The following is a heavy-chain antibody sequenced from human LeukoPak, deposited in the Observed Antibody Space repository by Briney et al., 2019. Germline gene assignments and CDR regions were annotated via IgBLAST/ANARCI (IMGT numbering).Heavy chain of an antibody. Sequence: SETLSLTCAVYGGSFSGYYWSWIRQPPGKGLEWIGEINHSGSTNYNPSLKSRVTISVDTSKNQFSLKLSSVTAADTAAYYCARGPTTVTTEYFDYWGQGTLVTVSS. V-gene: IGHV4-34*01. J-gene: IGHJ4*02. CDR3: ARGPTTVTTEYFDY. D-gene: IGHD4-17*01. CDR1: GGSFSGYY. CDR2: INHSGST.